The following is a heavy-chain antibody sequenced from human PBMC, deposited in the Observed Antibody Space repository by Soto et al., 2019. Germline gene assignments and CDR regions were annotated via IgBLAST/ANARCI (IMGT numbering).Heavy chain of an antibody. Sequence: LAGTLSLSCAASIFTFSNYWMHWVRQALVTVLVWVSLISNDGSSTSYADSVKGRFTISRDNAKNTLYLQMNSLRAEDTAVYYCTRDSGYCTGTSCYRQGFDPWGQGTLVTVSS. D-gene: IGHD2-2*02. CDR2: ISNDGSST. CDR1: IFTFSNYW. V-gene: IGHV3-74*01. CDR3: TRDSGYCTGTSCYRQGFDP. J-gene: IGHJ5*02.